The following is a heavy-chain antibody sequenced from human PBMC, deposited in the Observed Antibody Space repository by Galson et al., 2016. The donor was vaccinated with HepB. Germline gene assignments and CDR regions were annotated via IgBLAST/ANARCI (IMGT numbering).Heavy chain of an antibody. D-gene: IGHD5-12*01. CDR1: GFTFSGYS. CDR2: ITSYGGHI. J-gene: IGHJ4*02. CDR3: ARPVDSRGDPFNY. Sequence: SLRLSCAASGFTFSGYSMSWVRQAPGKGLEWVSSITSYGGHIFYADSVMGRFTIFRDNAKNALYLQMNRLRAEDTAVYYCARPVDSRGDPFNYWGQGTMVTVSS. V-gene: IGHV3-21*01.